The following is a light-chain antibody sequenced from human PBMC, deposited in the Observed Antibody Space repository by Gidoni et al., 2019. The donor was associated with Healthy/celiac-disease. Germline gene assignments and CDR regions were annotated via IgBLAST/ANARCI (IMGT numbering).Light chain of an antibody. Sequence: IVLTQSPATLSLSPGARATLSCRASQSVSSYLAWYQQKPGPAPRLLIYDASNRATGIPARFSGSGSGTDFTLTISSLEPEDFAVYYCRQRSNWPLTFGGXTKVEIK. CDR1: QSVSSY. CDR2: DAS. V-gene: IGKV3-11*01. J-gene: IGKJ4*01. CDR3: RQRSNWPLT.